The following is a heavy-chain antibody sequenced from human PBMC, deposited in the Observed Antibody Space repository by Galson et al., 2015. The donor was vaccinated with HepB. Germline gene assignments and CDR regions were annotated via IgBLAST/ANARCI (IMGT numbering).Heavy chain of an antibody. J-gene: IGHJ6*02. V-gene: IGHV3-21*01. CDR3: ARGQESIAAFALLRRGVMDV. CDR2: ISSSSSYI. D-gene: IGHD6-6*01. CDR1: GFTFSSYS. Sequence: SLRLSCAASGFTFSSYSMNWVRQAPGKGLEWVSSISSSSSYIYYADSVKGRFTIPRDNAKNSLYLQMNSLRAEDTAVYYCARGQESIAAFALLRRGVMDVWGQGTTVTVSS.